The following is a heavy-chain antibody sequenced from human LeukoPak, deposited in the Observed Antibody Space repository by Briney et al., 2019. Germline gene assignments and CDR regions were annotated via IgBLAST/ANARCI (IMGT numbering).Heavy chain of an antibody. Sequence: GGSLRPSCAASGFSVTSEYMNWVRQAPGKGLEWVSVIYIDGNTYYADSVKGRFTISRDNSKNTLYLQMNTLRAEDTAVYYCARGGVVVALGSYGMDVWGQGTTVTVSS. CDR1: GFSVTSEY. CDR3: ARGGVVVALGSYGMDV. CDR2: IYIDGNT. J-gene: IGHJ6*02. D-gene: IGHD2-15*01. V-gene: IGHV3-53*01.